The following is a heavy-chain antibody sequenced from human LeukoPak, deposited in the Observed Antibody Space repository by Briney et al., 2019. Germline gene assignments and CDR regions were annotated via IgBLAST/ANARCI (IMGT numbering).Heavy chain of an antibody. D-gene: IGHD3-3*01. CDR1: GYTFTSYG. CDR2: ISAYNGNT. Sequence: ASVKVSCKASGYTFTSYGISWVRQAPGQGLEWMGWISAYNGNTNYAQKLQGRVTMTTDTSTSTAYMELRSLRSDDTAVYYCARDVTIFGVVDYYYYYIDVWGKGTTVTVSS. J-gene: IGHJ6*03. V-gene: IGHV1-18*01. CDR3: ARDVTIFGVVDYYYYYIDV.